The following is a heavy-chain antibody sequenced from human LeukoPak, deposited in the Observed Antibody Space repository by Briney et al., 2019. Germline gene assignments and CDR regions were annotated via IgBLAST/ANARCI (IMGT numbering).Heavy chain of an antibody. V-gene: IGHV3-30*18. D-gene: IGHD3-22*01. CDR2: KSYDGSNK. CDR1: GFTFSSYG. J-gene: IGHJ6*02. CDR3: AKDYYDSSGYYVLYGMDV. Sequence: GGSLRLSCAASGFTFSSYGMHWVRQAPGKGLEWVAVKSYDGSNKYYADSVKGRFTISRDNSKNTLYLQMNSLRAEDTAVYYCAKDYYDSSGYYVLYGMDVWGQGTTVTVSS.